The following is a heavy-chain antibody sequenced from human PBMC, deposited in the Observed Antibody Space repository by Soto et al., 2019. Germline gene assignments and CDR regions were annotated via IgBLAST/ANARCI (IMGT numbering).Heavy chain of an antibody. Sequence: EVQLLESGGGLVQPGGSLRLSCAASGFAFSNYAMSWVRQAPGKGLEWVSAISGSGGATYYADSVKGRFTISRDNSENRLYLQRNSLRAEDTALYNCAKSRAVADASHIRGQGTMVTVSS. CDR3: AKSRAVADASHI. CDR1: GFAFSNYA. V-gene: IGHV3-23*01. J-gene: IGHJ3*02. D-gene: IGHD6-19*01. CDR2: ISGSGGAT.